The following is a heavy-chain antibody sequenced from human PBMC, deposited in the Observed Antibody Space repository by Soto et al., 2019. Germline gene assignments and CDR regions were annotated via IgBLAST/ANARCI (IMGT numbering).Heavy chain of an antibody. D-gene: IGHD5-12*01. CDR3: ARRSRDGYNPNWFDP. J-gene: IGHJ5*02. Sequence: QMQLVQSGPEVKKPGTSVKVSCKASGFTFTSSAVQWVRQARGQRLEWIGWIVVGSGTANYAQKFQGRVTITADKSTSTAYMELSSLRSEDTAVYYCARRSRDGYNPNWFDPWGQGTLVTVSS. CDR2: IVVGSGTA. CDR1: GFTFTSSA. V-gene: IGHV1-58*01.